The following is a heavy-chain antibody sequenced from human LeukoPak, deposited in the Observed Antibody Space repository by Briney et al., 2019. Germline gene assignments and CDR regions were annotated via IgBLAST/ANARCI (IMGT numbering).Heavy chain of an antibody. CDR3: ASGVCSSTSCSYYFDY. D-gene: IGHD2-2*01. V-gene: IGHV1-3*01. CDR2: INAGNGNT. CDR1: GGTFSSYA. Sequence: ASVKVSCKASGGTFSSYAISWVRQAPGQRLEWMGWINAGNGNTKYSQKFQGRVTITRDTSASTAYMELSSLRSEDTAVYYCASGVCSSTSCSYYFDYWGQGTLVTVSS. J-gene: IGHJ4*02.